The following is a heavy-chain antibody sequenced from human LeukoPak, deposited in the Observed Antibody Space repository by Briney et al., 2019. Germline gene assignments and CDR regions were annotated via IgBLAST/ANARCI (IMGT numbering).Heavy chain of an antibody. Sequence: PSETLSLTCTVSGYPISSGYYWGWIRQPPGKGLEWIGSICHSGSTYYNPSLKSRVTISVDRSKNQFSLKLSSVTAADTAVYYCARAMVRASGGAFDIWGQGTMVTVSS. CDR2: ICHSGST. CDR3: ARAMVRASGGAFDI. D-gene: IGHD3-10*01. V-gene: IGHV4-38-2*02. CDR1: GYPISSGYY. J-gene: IGHJ3*02.